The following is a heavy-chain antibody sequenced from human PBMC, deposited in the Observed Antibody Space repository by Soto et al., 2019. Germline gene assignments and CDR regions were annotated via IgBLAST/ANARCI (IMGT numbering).Heavy chain of an antibody. J-gene: IGHJ4*02. V-gene: IGHV1-18*01. D-gene: IGHD3-10*01. CDR3: ARDLDGSGSYYTNY. CDR2: ISPHKDDT. CDR1: GSTFSSVG. Sequence: ASVTVSCNTSGSTFSSVGSSLVRQAPGQGLEWMGWISPHKDDTYYAQRLQGRVTMTTDTSTSTAYMELRSLRSDDTAVYFCARDLDGSGSYYTNYWGPGTLVTVSS.